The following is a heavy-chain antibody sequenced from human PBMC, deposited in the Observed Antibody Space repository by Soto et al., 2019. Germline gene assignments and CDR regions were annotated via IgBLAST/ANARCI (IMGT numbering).Heavy chain of an antibody. D-gene: IGHD1-20*01. CDR1: GFTFRSYG. V-gene: IGHV3-30*18. J-gene: IGHJ6*02. CDR3: ANGPTPANWYGIYYSYGMDV. Sequence: GGSLRLSCAASGFTFRSYGMHWVRQAPGKGLEWLAVISYDGSNKYYADSVKGRFTISRDNSKNTLYLQMNSLRAEDTAVYYCANGPTPANWYGIYYSYGMDVWGQGTTVTVSS. CDR2: ISYDGSNK.